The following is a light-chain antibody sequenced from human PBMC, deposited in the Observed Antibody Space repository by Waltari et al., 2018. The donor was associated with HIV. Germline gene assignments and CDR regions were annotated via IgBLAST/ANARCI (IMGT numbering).Light chain of an antibody. CDR1: ALPYRY. J-gene: IGLJ2*01. V-gene: IGLV3-10*01. Sequence: SPELTQPPSVSVSPGQAASITCSGDALPYRYVYWYQQKSGQAPVLVIHEGSRRPSGIPERISGSTTGTMATLTISGAQVEDEADYYCFSTNSGGNQGLFGGGTKLIVL. CDR3: FSTNSGGNQGL. CDR2: EGS.